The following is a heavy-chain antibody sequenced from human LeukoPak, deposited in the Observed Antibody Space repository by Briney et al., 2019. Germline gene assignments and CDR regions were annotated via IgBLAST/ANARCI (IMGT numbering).Heavy chain of an antibody. V-gene: IGHV1-3*01. CDR1: GYTFTNYA. D-gene: IGHD3/OR15-3a*01. CDR2: INVGDGNT. CDR3: ARGIWTGRTNYYLDN. Sequence: ASVKVSCQASGYTFTNYAIHWVRLAPGQGLEWMGWINVGDGNTKYSQKFQGRAVITRDKSATTAYMELSSLRSEDTAVYHCARGIWTGRTNYYLDNWGQGTLVTVSS. J-gene: IGHJ4*02.